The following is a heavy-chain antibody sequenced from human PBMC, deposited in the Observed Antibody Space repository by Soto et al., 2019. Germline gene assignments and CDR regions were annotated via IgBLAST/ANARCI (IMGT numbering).Heavy chain of an antibody. CDR3: VRGGGNDAFEY. CDR2: ITHLENT. J-gene: IGHJ4*02. Sequence: QLRLQESGSGVVKTSESLSLTCTVFGASITYGGYSWSWIRQSPGRGLEWIGHITHLENTYFNPSFKSRLSMSIDRTKNQFSLKLTSMTAADKGIYFCVRGGGNDAFEYWGQGILVTVPS. V-gene: IGHV4-30-2*06. D-gene: IGHD5-12*01. CDR1: GASITYGGYS.